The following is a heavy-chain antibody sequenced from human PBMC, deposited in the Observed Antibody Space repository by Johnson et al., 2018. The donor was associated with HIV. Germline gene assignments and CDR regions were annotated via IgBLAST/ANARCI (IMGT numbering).Heavy chain of an antibody. CDR2: ISTSGATI. J-gene: IGHJ3*02. D-gene: IGHD4-17*01. V-gene: IGHV3-11*04. CDR3: ARDSTPWGGDYRDAIDI. Sequence: EWLSYISTSGATIYYADSVKGRFTISRDNAKKSLYLQMNSLRSEDTALYYCARDSTPWGGDYRDAIDIWGQGTMVTVSS.